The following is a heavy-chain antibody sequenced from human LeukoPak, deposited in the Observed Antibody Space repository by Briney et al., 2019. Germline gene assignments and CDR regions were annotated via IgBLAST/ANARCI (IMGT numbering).Heavy chain of an antibody. D-gene: IGHD1-26*01. CDR3: ARSWGGSYYNYYYGMDV. V-gene: IGHV1-2*02. Sequence: SVKFSCNASGYTFTVYYIHWVRQAPGQGHERMGYINPNSGGKNYSKKIQGRVSKVRDTSINTAYMELSRLRSDETAVYDCARSWGGSYYNYYYGMDVWGQGTTVTVSS. CDR1: GYTFTVYY. J-gene: IGHJ6*02. CDR2: INPNSGGK.